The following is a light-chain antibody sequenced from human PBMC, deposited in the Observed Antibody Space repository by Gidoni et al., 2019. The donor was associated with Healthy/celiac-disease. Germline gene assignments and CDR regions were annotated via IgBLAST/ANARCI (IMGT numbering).Light chain of an antibody. Sequence: QSALTQPASVSGSPGQSITISFTGTSSEVGGYNYVSWYQQHPGKAPNLMIYDVSNRPSGVSNRFSGSKSGNTASLTISGLQAEDEADYYCSSYTSSSTSWVFGGGTKLTVL. CDR3: SSYTSSSTSWV. V-gene: IGLV2-14*01. J-gene: IGLJ3*02. CDR1: SSEVGGYNY. CDR2: DVS.